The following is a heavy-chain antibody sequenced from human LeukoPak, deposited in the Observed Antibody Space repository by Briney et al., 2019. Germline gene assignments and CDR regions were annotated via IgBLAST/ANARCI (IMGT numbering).Heavy chain of an antibody. Sequence: SETLSLTCSVSGGSISSYYWNWIRQPPGKALEWIGYIYHSGSTNYNPSLKSRVTISVDTSKKQLSLRLSSVTAADTAVYYCAREQPPLGYFDCWGQGTLVTVSS. CDR1: GGSISSYY. V-gene: IGHV4-59*01. CDR2: IYHSGST. CDR3: AREQPPLGYFDC. D-gene: IGHD5-18*01. J-gene: IGHJ4*02.